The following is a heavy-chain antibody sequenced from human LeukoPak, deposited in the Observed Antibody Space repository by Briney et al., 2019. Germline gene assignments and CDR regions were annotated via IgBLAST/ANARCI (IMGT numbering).Heavy chain of an antibody. CDR1: GGSITSTNW. CDR2: ISLTGRT. V-gene: IGHV4-4*02. CDR3: ARTYYFASGSYYDEWGFDF. J-gene: IGHJ4*02. D-gene: IGHD3-10*01. Sequence: SETLSLTCGVSGGSITSTNWWSWARQPPGQGLEWIGEISLTGRTNYNPSLIGRVIMSLDESRNQLSLTLTSVIAADTAAYYCARTYYFASGSYYDEWGFDFWGQGTLVTVSS.